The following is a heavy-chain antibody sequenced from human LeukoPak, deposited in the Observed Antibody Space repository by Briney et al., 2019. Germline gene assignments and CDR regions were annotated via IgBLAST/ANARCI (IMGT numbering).Heavy chain of an antibody. D-gene: IGHD3-22*01. CDR2: INHSGST. J-gene: IGHJ4*02. Sequence: TSETLSLTCAVYGGSFSGYYWSWIRQPPGKGLEWIGEINHSGSTNYNPSLKSRVTISVDTSKNQFSLKLSSVTAADTAVYYCARTRGFDYYDSSGYYPSLPYYFDYWGQGTLVTVSS. CDR1: GGSFSGYY. V-gene: IGHV4-34*01. CDR3: ARTRGFDYYDSSGYYPSLPYYFDY.